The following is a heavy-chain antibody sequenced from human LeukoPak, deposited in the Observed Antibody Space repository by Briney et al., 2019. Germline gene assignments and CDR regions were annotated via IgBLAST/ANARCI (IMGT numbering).Heavy chain of an antibody. CDR1: GFTFSSYA. J-gene: IGHJ3*02. CDR2: ISYDGSNK. Sequence: PTGGSLRLSCAASGFTFSSYAMHWVRQAPGKGLEWVAVISYDGSNKYYADSVKGRFTISRDNSKNTLYLQMNSLRAEDTAVYYCARVGLLWFGELYGAFDIWGQGTMVTVSS. D-gene: IGHD3-10*01. V-gene: IGHV3-30*04. CDR3: ARVGLLWFGELYGAFDI.